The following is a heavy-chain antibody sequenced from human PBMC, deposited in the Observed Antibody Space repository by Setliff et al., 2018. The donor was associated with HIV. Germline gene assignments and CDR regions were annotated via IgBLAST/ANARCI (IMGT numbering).Heavy chain of an antibody. V-gene: IGHV4-59*01. CDR1: GAPLSSYY. D-gene: IGHD5-18*01. Sequence: SETLSLTCTVSGAPLSSYYLNWIRQPPGKGLEWIGYIFYSGTTNYNPSLKSRVTISLDTSKNQFSLKLSSVAAADTAVYHCARGGYRDGYDYWGQGTLVTVSS. CDR2: IFYSGTT. J-gene: IGHJ4*02. CDR3: ARGGYRDGYDY.